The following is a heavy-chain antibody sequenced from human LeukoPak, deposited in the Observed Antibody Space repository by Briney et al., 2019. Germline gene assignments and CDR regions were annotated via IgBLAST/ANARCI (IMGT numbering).Heavy chain of an antibody. CDR3: ARGPITMVRGVILRVYYYYMDV. CDR1: GGTFITYA. D-gene: IGHD3-10*01. J-gene: IGHJ6*03. Sequence: EASVKVSSTASGGTFITYAISWVRQAPGQGLEWLGGIIPIFGTAHYAQKFQGRVTITTDQCTSTAYMELSSLRSEDTAVYYCARGPITMVRGVILRVYYYYMDVWGKGTTVTVSS. V-gene: IGHV1-69*05. CDR2: IIPIFGTA.